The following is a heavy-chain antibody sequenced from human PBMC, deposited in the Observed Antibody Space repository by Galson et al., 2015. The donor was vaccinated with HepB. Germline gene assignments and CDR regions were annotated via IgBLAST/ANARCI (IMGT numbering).Heavy chain of an antibody. D-gene: IGHD2-2*01. CDR2: IIPILGIE. J-gene: IGHJ4*02. CDR3: ARDLGLYCSSTSCPFDY. CDR1: GGTFSSYA. V-gene: IGHV1-69*04. Sequence: SVKVSCKASGGTFSSYAISWVRQAPGQGLEWMGKIIPILGIENYAQKFQGRVTITADKSTSTAYMELSSLRSEDTAVYYCARDLGLYCSSTSCPFDYWGQGTLVTVSS.